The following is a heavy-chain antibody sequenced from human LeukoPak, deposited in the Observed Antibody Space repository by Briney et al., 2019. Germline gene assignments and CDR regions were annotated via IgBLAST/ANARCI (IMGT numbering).Heavy chain of an antibody. J-gene: IGHJ6*02. CDR3: ARGLLWFGEREAYYGMDV. CDR1: GDSVSSNSAA. Sequence: SQTLSLTCAISGDSVSSNSAAWNWIRQSPSRGLEWLGRTYYRSKWYNDYAVSVKSRITINPGTSKNQFSLQLNSVTPEDTAVYYCARGLLWFGEREAYYGMDVWGQGTTVTVSS. V-gene: IGHV6-1*01. D-gene: IGHD3-10*01. CDR2: TYYRSKWYN.